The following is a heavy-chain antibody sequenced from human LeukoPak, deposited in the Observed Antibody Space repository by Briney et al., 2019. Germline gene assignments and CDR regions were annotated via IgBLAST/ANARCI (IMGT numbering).Heavy chain of an antibody. J-gene: IGHJ4*02. CDR2: IDTSGTNI. CDR1: GFTFSSYE. Sequence: GGSLRLSCAASGFTFSSYEMNWVRQAPGKGLERVSYIDTSGTNIYYAGSVKGRFTVSRDNAKNSLYLQMNSLRAEDTGIYYCARETINCGGDCYDYWGQGALVTVSS. D-gene: IGHD2-21*01. CDR3: ARETINCGGDCYDY. V-gene: IGHV3-48*03.